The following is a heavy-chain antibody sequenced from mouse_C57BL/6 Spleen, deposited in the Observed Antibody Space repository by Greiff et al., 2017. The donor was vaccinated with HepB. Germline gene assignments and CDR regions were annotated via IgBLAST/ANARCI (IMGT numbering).Heavy chain of an antibody. CDR2: ILPGSGST. CDR3: ARGGGFYYDYDVGFAY. CDR1: GYTFTGYW. J-gene: IGHJ3*01. V-gene: IGHV1-9*01. D-gene: IGHD2-4*01. Sequence: VQLQQSGAELMKPGASVKLSCKATGYTFTGYWIEWVKQRPGHGLEWIGEILPGSGSTNYNEKFKGKATLTADTSSNTAYMQLSSLTTEDSAIYYCARGGGFYYDYDVGFAYWGQGTLVTVSA.